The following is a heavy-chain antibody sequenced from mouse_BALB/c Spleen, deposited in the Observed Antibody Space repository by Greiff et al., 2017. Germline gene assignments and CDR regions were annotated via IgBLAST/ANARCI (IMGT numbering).Heavy chain of an antibody. J-gene: IGHJ2*01. Sequence: EVKLEESGPSLVKPSQTLSLTCSVTGDSITSGYWNWIRKFPGNKLEYMGYISYSGSTYYNPSLKSRISITRDTSKNQYYLQLNSVTTEDTATYYCARYYYGSSYGYFDYWGQGTTLTVSS. CDR3: ARYYYGSSYGYFDY. V-gene: IGHV3-8*02. D-gene: IGHD1-1*01. CDR1: GDSITSGY. CDR2: ISYSGST.